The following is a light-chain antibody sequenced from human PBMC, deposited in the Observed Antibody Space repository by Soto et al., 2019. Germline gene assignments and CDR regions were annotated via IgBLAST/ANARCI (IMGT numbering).Light chain of an antibody. J-gene: IGKJ1*01. CDR2: GVS. V-gene: IGKV3-20*01. CDR1: QSIPSK. Sequence: NGLNQSPGTLSLSPGERATLSCRASQSIPSKSAWYQQKPGQAPRLLIDGVSSRATDIPARFSGGGSGTDFIFNISSLQAEDFAMYCCLRYGCAQWTFGQGTKVDI. CDR3: LRYGCAQWT.